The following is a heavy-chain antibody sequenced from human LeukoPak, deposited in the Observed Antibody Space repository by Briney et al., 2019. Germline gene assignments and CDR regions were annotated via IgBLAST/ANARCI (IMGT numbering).Heavy chain of an antibody. D-gene: IGHD1-14*01. J-gene: IGHJ4*02. CDR3: ARSNQADDY. Sequence: SGGSLRPSCAASGFTFSSYWMHWVRQVPGKGLVWVARINPGGSSITYADSVKGRFTISRDNAKNTLYLQMDSLRAEDTGVYYCARSNQADDYWGQGTLVTVSS. V-gene: IGHV3-74*01. CDR1: GFTFSSYW. CDR2: INPGGSSI.